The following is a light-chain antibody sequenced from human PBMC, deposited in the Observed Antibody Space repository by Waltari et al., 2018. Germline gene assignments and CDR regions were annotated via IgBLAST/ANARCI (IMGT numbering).Light chain of an antibody. V-gene: IGLV1-40*01. Sequence: SGLTQPPSLSGAPGQRVTLPCTGRRLNIAAGSYAHWYQVLPGTAPKLLIYGNANRPPGVPDRFSGSKSGTSASLAITGLQAEDEADYYCQSYDSSLTSSLFGGGTKLTVL. J-gene: IGLJ3*02. CDR2: GNA. CDR3: QSYDSSLTSSL. CDR1: RLNIAAGSY.